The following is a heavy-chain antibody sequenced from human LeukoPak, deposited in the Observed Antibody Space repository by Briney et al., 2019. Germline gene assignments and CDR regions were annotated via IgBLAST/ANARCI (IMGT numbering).Heavy chain of an antibody. CDR3: VRRQWELQCFDL. CDR1: GGFISSYY. D-gene: IGHD1-26*01. Sequence: SETLSLTCTVSGGFISSYYWSWIRQPPGKGLEWIGYIYYSRTTEYNPSLKSRVTISADTSKNQFSLKLNSVTAADTAVYYCVRRQWELQCFDLWGRGTLVAVSS. J-gene: IGHJ2*01. CDR2: IYYSRTT. V-gene: IGHV4-59*01.